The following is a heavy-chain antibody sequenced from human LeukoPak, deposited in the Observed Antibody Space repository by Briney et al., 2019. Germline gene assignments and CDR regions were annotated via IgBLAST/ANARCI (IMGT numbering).Heavy chain of an antibody. CDR3: ARDMPGLGNYFDY. CDR2: ISSSGSTI. V-gene: IGHV3-11*01. Sequence: PGGSLRLSCAASGFTFSDYYMSWIRQAPGKRLEWVSYISSSGSTIYYADSVKGRFTISRDNAKNSLYLQMNSLRAEDTAVCYCARDMPGLGNYFDYWGQGTLVTVSS. D-gene: IGHD2-2*01. J-gene: IGHJ4*02. CDR1: GFTFSDYY.